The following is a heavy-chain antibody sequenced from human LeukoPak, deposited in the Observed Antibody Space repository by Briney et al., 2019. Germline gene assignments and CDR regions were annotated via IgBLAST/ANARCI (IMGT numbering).Heavy chain of an antibody. Sequence: SETLSLTCSVSGGSISGYYWSWIRQPPGKGLEWIGYIYYSGSTNYNPSLKSRVTISVDTSKNQFSLKLSSVTAADTAVYYCARGYCSGGSCYLYWYFDHWGRGTLVTVSS. CDR1: GGSISGYY. J-gene: IGHJ2*01. D-gene: IGHD2-15*01. V-gene: IGHV4-59*01. CDR3: ARGYCSGGSCYLYWYFDH. CDR2: IYYSGST.